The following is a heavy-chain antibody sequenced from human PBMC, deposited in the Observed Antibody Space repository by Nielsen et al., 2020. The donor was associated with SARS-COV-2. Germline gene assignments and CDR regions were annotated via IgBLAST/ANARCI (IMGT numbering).Heavy chain of an antibody. Sequence: SVKVSCKASGGTFSSYAISWVRQAPGQGLEWMGGIIPIFGTANYAQKFQGRVTITADESTSTAYMELRSLRSDDTAVYYCARDLRYFDWLLLSPKRDGLPTANDAFDIWGQGTMVTVSS. CDR3: ARDLRYFDWLLLSPKRDGLPTANDAFDI. J-gene: IGHJ3*02. V-gene: IGHV1-69*13. CDR2: IIPIFGTA. CDR1: GGTFSSYA. D-gene: IGHD3-9*01.